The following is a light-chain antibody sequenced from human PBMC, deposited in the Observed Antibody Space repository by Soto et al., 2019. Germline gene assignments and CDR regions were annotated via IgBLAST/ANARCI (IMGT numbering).Light chain of an antibody. CDR3: QQYGSSQWT. V-gene: IGKV3-20*01. CDR2: GAS. J-gene: IGKJ1*01. Sequence: EIVLTQAPGTLSLSPGERSTLSCRASQSVSSSYLAWYQQKHGQAPRXXIYGASSRATGIPDRFSGSGSGTDLTITISRLEPEDFEVYYCQQYGSSQWTFGQGTKVDIK. CDR1: QSVSSSY.